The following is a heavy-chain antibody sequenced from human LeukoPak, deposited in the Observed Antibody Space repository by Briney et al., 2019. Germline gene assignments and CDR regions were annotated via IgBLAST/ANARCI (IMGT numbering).Heavy chain of an antibody. Sequence: PSETLSLTCTVSGGSISSYYWSWIRQPPGKGLEWIGYIYYSGSTNYNPSLKSRVTISVDTSKNQFSLKLSSVTAADTAVYYCAREYSKLPVTTSWYFDLWGRGTQVTVPS. J-gene: IGHJ2*01. CDR2: IYYSGST. CDR3: AREYSKLPVTTSWYFDL. CDR1: GGSISSYY. V-gene: IGHV4-59*01. D-gene: IGHD4-17*01.